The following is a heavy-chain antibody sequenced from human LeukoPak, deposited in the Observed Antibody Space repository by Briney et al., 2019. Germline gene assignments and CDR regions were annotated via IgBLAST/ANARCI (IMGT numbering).Heavy chain of an antibody. V-gene: IGHV3-23*01. Sequence: GGSLRLSCAASGFTFINYAMTWVRRAPGKGLEWVSAISGSAITTYYADSVKGRFTISRDNSKNTLYLQMNSLRAEDTAIYYCAKCIVGIRYFDSWRQGAPVTVSS. CDR2: ISGSAITT. CDR1: GFTFINYA. CDR3: AKCIVGIRYFDS. J-gene: IGHJ4*02. D-gene: IGHD1-26*01.